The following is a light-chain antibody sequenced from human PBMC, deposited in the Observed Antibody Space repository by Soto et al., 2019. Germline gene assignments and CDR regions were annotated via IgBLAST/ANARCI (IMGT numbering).Light chain of an antibody. CDR3: QQYNNWPPFT. Sequence: ELVMTQSPVTLSVSPGERATLSCRASQSVSNNLAWYQQKPGQAPSLLIYGASTRATGIPARFSGSGSGTEFTLTISSLQCEDFAVYYCQQYNNWPPFTFGQGTRLEIK. J-gene: IGKJ5*01. CDR1: QSVSNN. CDR2: GAS. V-gene: IGKV3-15*01.